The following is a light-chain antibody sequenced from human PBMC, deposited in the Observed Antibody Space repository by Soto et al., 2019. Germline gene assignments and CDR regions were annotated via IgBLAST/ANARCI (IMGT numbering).Light chain of an antibody. CDR1: SGHSSYA. CDR2: LNSDGSH. J-gene: IGLJ3*02. V-gene: IGLV4-69*01. CDR3: KTWGTGIQV. Sequence: QPVLTQSPSASASLGASVKLTCTLNSGHSSYAIAWHQQQPEKGPRYLMKLNSDGSHSKGDGIPDRFSGSSSGAERYLTISSLQSEDEADYYCKTWGTGIQVFGGGTKLTVL.